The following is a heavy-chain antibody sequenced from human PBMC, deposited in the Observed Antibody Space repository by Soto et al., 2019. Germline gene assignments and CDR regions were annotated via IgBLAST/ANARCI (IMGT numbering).Heavy chain of an antibody. CDR2: IIPMFGTA. Sequence: SVKVSCKASGGTFSNYAISWVRQAPGQGLEWMGGIIPMFGTANYAQKFQGRVTITADESTSTAYMELSSLRSEDTAVYYCARARAGRGAYYYYYYGMEVSGQGTTLTVSS. J-gene: IGHJ6*02. CDR3: ARARAGRGAYYYYYYGMEV. CDR1: GGTFSNYA. V-gene: IGHV1-69*13.